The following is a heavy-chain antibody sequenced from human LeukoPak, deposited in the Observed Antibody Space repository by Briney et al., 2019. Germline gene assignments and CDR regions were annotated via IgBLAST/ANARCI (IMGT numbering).Heavy chain of an antibody. D-gene: IGHD6-19*01. V-gene: IGHV1-18*01. CDR2: ISAYNGNT. J-gene: IGHJ6*02. Sequence: AASVKVSCKASGYTFTSYGISWVRQAPGQGLEWMGWISAYNGNTNYAQKLQGRVTMTTDTSTSTAYMGLRSLRSDDTAVYYCARDSSSGWYVGYYYYYGMDVWGQGTTVTVSS. CDR1: GYTFTSYG. CDR3: ARDSSSGWYVGYYYYYGMDV.